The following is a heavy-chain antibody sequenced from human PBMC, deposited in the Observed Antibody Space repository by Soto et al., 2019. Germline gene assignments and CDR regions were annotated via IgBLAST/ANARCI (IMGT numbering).Heavy chain of an antibody. D-gene: IGHD3-22*01. V-gene: IGHV4-30-2*02. Sequence: LSLTCAVSGGSISSGGYSLSWIRQPPGKGLEWIGYIYHSGSTYYNPSLKSRVTISVDTSKNQFSLKLSSVTAADTAVYYCAVGGLYDSSGGEYFQHWGQGTLVTVSS. CDR2: IYHSGST. CDR1: GGSISSGGYS. J-gene: IGHJ1*01. CDR3: AVGGLYDSSGGEYFQH.